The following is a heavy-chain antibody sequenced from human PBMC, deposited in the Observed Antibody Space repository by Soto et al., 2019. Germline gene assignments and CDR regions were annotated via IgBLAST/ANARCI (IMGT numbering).Heavy chain of an antibody. J-gene: IGHJ4*02. Sequence: GESLKISCTASGFTFGDYAMSWVRQAPGKGLEWVGFIRSKAYGGTTEYAASGKGRFTISRDDSKSIAYLQMNSLKTEDTAVYYCKSVYGSGSYYDYWGQGTLVTVSS. CDR2: IRSKAYGGTT. V-gene: IGHV3-49*04. CDR1: GFTFGDYA. CDR3: KSVYGSGSYYDY. D-gene: IGHD3-10*01.